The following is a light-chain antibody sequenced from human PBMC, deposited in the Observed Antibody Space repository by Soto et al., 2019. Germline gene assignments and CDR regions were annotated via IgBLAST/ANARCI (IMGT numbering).Light chain of an antibody. V-gene: IGKV3-20*01. J-gene: IGKJ5*01. CDR1: QSVSSSY. Sequence: EIVLTQSPDTLSLSHGERATLSCRASQSVSSSYLAWYQQRPGQPPRLLIYGVFTRADDIPDRFSGSVSGTDFTLTITRLEPEDFAVFYCQQYGSSEIIFGQGTRLEIK. CDR3: QQYGSSEII. CDR2: GVF.